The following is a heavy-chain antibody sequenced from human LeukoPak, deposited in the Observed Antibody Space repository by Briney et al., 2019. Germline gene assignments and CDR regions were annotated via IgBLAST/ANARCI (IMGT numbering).Heavy chain of an antibody. CDR3: ARQFYESRSPHAKYFQQ. CDR2: IYYSGST. CDR1: GGSLSSSSYY. D-gene: IGHD3-22*01. J-gene: IGHJ1*01. V-gene: IGHV4-39*01. Sequence: SETLSPTCSVSGGSLSSSSYYWGWIRQAPGRGLEWIGNIYYSGSTYYSPSLKSRVTISLDTSKNQFSLKLNSVTAADTAVYYCARQFYESRSPHAKYFQQWGQGTLVTVSS.